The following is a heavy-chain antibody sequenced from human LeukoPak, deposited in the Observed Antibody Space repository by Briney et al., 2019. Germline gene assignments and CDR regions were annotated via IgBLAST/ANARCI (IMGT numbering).Heavy chain of an antibody. CDR2: IYSDGSST. D-gene: IGHD2-15*01. CDR3: ARVRGGGSLYYFDY. Sequence: GGSLRLSCAASGFTFSSYWMHWVRQAPGKGLVWASRIYSDGSSTAYADSVKGRFTISRDNTKNTLYLQMNSLRAEDTAVYYCARVRGGGSLYYFDYWGQGTLVTVSS. J-gene: IGHJ4*02. CDR1: GFTFSSYW. V-gene: IGHV3-74*03.